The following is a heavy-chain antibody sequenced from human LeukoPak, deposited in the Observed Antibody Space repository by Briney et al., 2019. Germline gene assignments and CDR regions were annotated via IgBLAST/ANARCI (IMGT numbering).Heavy chain of an antibody. J-gene: IGHJ4*02. CDR2: LYSDGNT. CDR1: GFTVITND. CDR3: ARGVEPLAANTLAY. Sequence: GSLRLSCAASGFTVITNDMTWVRQAPGKGLEWVSVLYSDGNTKYADSVQGRFTISRGNSKNTLYLEMNSLSPDDTAVYYCARGVEPLAANTLAYWGQGTLVTVSS. D-gene: IGHD1-14*01. V-gene: IGHV3-53*01.